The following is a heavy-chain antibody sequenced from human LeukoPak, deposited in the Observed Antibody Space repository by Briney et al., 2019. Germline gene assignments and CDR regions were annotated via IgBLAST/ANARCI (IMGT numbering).Heavy chain of an antibody. CDR1: GFTFSSYG. J-gene: IGHJ4*02. CDR3: AKTYYYNSSGYYGTDY. V-gene: IGHV3-23*01. D-gene: IGHD3-22*01. Sequence: GGSLRLSCAASGFTFSSYGMSWVRQAPGKGLEWVSAISGSGGSTYYADSVKGRFTISRDNSKNTLYLQMNSLRAEDTAVYYCAKTYYYNSSGYYGTDYWGQGTLVTVSS. CDR2: ISGSGGST.